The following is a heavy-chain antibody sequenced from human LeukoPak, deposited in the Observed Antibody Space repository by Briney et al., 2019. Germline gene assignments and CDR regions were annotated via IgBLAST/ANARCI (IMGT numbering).Heavy chain of an antibody. CDR3: ALTLGYCSSTSCPNIYYYYGMDV. D-gene: IGHD2-2*01. CDR1: GGSFSGYY. V-gene: IGHV4-34*01. Sequence: LETLSLTCAVYGGSFSGYYWSWIRQPPGKGLEWIGEINHSGSTNYNPSLKSRVTISVDTSKNQFSLKLSSVTAADTAVYYCALTLGYCSSTSCPNIYYYYGMDVWGQGTTVTVSS. CDR2: INHSGST. J-gene: IGHJ6*02.